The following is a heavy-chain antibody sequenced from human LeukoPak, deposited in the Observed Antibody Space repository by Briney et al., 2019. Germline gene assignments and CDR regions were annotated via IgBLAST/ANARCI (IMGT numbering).Heavy chain of an antibody. CDR1: GFTFSDYY. CDR3: ARVHGRHYYYYMDV. V-gene: IGHV3-11*04. J-gene: IGHJ6*03. Sequence: PGGSLRLSXAASGFTFSDYYMSWIRQAPGKGVEWVSYISSSGSTIYYADSVKGRFTISRDNAKNSLYLQMNSLRAEDTAVYYCARVHGRHYYYYMDVWGKGTTVTVSS. CDR2: ISSSGSTI.